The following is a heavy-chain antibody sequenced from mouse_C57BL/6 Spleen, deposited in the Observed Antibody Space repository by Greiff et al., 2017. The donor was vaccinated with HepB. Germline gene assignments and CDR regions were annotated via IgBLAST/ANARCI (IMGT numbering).Heavy chain of an antibody. CDR2: IDPSDSET. D-gene: IGHD2-4*01. CDR3: ATEDYDGGWFAY. J-gene: IGHJ3*01. Sequence: QVHVKQSGAELVRPGSSVKLSCKASGYTFTSYWMHWVKQRPIQGLEWIGNIDPSDSETHYNQKFKDKATLTVDKSSSTAYMQLSSLTSEDSAVYYCATEDYDGGWFAYWGQGTLVTVSA. V-gene: IGHV1-52*01. CDR1: GYTFTSYW.